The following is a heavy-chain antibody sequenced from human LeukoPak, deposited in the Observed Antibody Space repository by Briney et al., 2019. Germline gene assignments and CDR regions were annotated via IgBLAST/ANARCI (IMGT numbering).Heavy chain of an antibody. J-gene: IGHJ4*02. V-gene: IGHV4-34*01. Sequence: PSETLSLTCAVYGGSFSGYYWSWIRQPPGKGLEWIGEINHSGSTNYNPSLKSRVTISVDTSKNQFSLKLSSVTAADTAVYYCARGRGYSHELFFDYWAQGTLVTVSS. D-gene: IGHD5-18*01. CDR3: ARGRGYSHELFFDY. CDR1: GGSFSGYY. CDR2: INHSGST.